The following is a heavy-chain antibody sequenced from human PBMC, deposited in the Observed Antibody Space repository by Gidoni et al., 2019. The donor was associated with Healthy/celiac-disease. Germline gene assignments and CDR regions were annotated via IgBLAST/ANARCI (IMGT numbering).Heavy chain of an antibody. Sequence: EVQLVQSGAEVKKPGASLKIYCKGSGYSFTSYWIGWVRQMPGKGLEWRGSIYPGDSDTRYSPSFQGQVTISADNSISTAYLQWSSLKASDTAMYYCASQYASGSWRNWFDPWGQGTLVTVSS. J-gene: IGHJ5*02. CDR3: ASQYASGSWRNWFDP. D-gene: IGHD3-10*01. CDR1: GYSFTSYW. V-gene: IGHV5-51*01. CDR2: IYPGDSDT.